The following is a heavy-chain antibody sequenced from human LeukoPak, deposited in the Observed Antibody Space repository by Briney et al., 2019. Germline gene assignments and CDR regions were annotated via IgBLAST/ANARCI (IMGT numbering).Heavy chain of an antibody. Sequence: VKVSCKTSGGTFRYYAIGWVRQAPGHGLEWMGGLIPMFGTTNYAQQFQGRVTITADESTTTSYMELSRLRFEDTAVYFCARVAAGTTFMDNWFDPWGQGTLVTVSS. J-gene: IGHJ5*02. CDR2: LIPMFGTT. D-gene: IGHD1-7*01. V-gene: IGHV1-69*01. CDR3: ARVAAGTTFMDNWFDP. CDR1: GGTFRYYA.